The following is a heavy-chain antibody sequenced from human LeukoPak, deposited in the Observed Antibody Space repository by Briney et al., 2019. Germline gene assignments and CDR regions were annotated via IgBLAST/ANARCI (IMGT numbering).Heavy chain of an antibody. CDR1: GFTFSSYW. J-gene: IGHJ4*02. CDR2: IKQDGSEK. CDR3: GRFTRSGDSVY. D-gene: IGHD7-27*01. Sequence: GGSLRLSCAASGFTFSSYWMSWVRQAPGKGLERVANIKQDGSEKQYVDSVKGRFAISRDNAENSLYLQMNSLKAEDTAVYYCGRFTRSGDSVYWGQGTLVTVSS. V-gene: IGHV3-7*04.